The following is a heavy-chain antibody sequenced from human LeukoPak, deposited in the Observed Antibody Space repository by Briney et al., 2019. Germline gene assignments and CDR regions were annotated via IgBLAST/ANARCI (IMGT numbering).Heavy chain of an antibody. V-gene: IGHV4-34*01. D-gene: IGHD6-19*01. CDR3: ARKNQWLAQFDY. CDR1: GGSFSGYY. Sequence: SETLSLTCAVYGGSFSGYYWSWIRQPPGKGLEWIGEINHSGSTNYNPSFKSRVTISVDTSKNQFSLKLSSVTAADTAVYYCARKNQWLAQFDYWGQGTLVTVSS. CDR2: INHSGST. J-gene: IGHJ4*02.